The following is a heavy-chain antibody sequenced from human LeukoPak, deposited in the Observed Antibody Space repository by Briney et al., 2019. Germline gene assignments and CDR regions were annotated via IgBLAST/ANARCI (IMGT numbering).Heavy chain of an antibody. J-gene: IGHJ3*02. Sequence: GGSLRLSCAASGFTFSSYGMHWVRQAPGKGLEWVSYISSSGNTIYYADSVKGRFTISRDNAKNSLYLQMNSLRAEDTAVYYCARDQDTAHAYDIWGQGAMVTVSS. CDR1: GFTFSSYG. D-gene: IGHD5-18*01. CDR3: ARDQDTAHAYDI. V-gene: IGHV3-48*04. CDR2: ISSSGNTI.